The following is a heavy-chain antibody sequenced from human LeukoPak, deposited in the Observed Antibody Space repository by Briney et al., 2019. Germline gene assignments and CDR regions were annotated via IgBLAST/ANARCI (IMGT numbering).Heavy chain of an antibody. Sequence: GASAKVSCKASGYTFTSYYMHWVRQAPGQGLEWMGIINPSGGSTSYAQKFQGRVTMTRDTSTSTVYMELSSLRSEDTAVYYCARDSGWWMFDYWGQGTLVTVSS. V-gene: IGHV1-46*01. CDR3: ARDSGWWMFDY. J-gene: IGHJ4*02. D-gene: IGHD6-19*01. CDR1: GYTFTSYY. CDR2: INPSGGST.